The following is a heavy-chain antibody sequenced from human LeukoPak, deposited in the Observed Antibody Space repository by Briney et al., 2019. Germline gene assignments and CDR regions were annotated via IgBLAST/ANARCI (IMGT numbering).Heavy chain of an antibody. CDR2: IYNGGNT. J-gene: IGHJ4*02. Sequence: SETLSLTCTVSGVSINTYYASWIRQAPGKGLEFIGFIYNGGNTNYNPSLKSRATISVDTSTNQFSLRLTSVTAADTAMYYCAAGPWELDFWGQGTLVTVSS. CDR3: AAGPWELDF. V-gene: IGHV4-4*09. D-gene: IGHD1-26*01. CDR1: GVSINTYY.